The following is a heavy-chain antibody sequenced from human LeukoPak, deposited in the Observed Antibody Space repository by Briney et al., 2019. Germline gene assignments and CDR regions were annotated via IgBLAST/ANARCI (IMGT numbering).Heavy chain of an antibody. CDR3: ARAFSGDYDTIDY. CDR1: GYTFTSYG. J-gene: IGHJ4*02. V-gene: IGHV1-69*04. Sequence: GASVKVSCKASGYTFTSYGISWVRQAPGQGLEWMGRIIPILGIANYAQKFQGRVTITADKSTSTAYMELSSLRSEDTAVYYCARAFSGDYDTIDYWGQGTLVTVSS. CDR2: IIPILGIA. D-gene: IGHD4-17*01.